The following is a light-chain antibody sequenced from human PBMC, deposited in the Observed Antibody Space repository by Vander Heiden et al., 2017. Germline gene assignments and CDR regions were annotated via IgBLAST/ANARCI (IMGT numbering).Light chain of an antibody. J-gene: IGKJ1*01. CDR2: WAS. V-gene: IGKV4-1*01. Sequence: DIVLTQSPDSLALSPGERATINCKSSQNVLSSFNSKNHSAWFRQKPRQPPELLIYWASTRESGVPDRCSGSGSWTDFTLTISNMQAEDVAVYYCEQHSTKTFGQGTKVEIK. CDR3: EQHSTKT. CDR1: QNVLSSFNSKNH.